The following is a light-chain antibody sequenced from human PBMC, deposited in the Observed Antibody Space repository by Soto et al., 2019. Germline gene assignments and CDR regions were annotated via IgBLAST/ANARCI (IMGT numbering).Light chain of an antibody. CDR3: QQYSTYTPRT. J-gene: IGKJ1*01. V-gene: IGKV1-16*01. Sequence: DIQMTQSPSSLSASVGDRLTITCRASQGISTYLNWYQQKPGKAPKLLIYAASTLQSGVPSRFSGSGSGTEFTLTISSLQPDDFATYYCQQYSTYTPRTFGQGTKVDIK. CDR2: AAS. CDR1: QGISTY.